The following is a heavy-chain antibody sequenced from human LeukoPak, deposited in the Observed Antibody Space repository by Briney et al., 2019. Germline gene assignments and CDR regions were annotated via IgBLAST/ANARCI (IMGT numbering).Heavy chain of an antibody. CDR3: ARLTSSPTGGSWFDP. D-gene: IGHD6-19*01. CDR2: IYPGDSDT. CDR1: GYSFTSYW. Sequence: HGESLKISCKGSGYSFTSYWIGWVRQMPGKGLEWMGIIYPGDSDTRYSPSFQGQVTISADKSISTAYLQWSSLKASETAMYYCARLTSSPTGGSWFDPWGQGTLVTVSS. V-gene: IGHV5-51*01. J-gene: IGHJ5*02.